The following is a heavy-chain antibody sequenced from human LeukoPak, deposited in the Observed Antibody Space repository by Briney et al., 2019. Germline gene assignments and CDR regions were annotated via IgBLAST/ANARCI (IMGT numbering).Heavy chain of an antibody. CDR2: IYYSGST. Sequence: SGTLSLTCAVSGGSISSGGYYWSWIRQHPGKGLEWIGYIYYSGSTYYNPSLKSRVTISVDTSKNQFSLKLSSVTAADTAVYYCARVPDYYGMDVWGQGTTVTVSS. V-gene: IGHV4-31*11. CDR1: GGSISSGGYY. J-gene: IGHJ6*02. CDR3: ARVPDYYGMDV.